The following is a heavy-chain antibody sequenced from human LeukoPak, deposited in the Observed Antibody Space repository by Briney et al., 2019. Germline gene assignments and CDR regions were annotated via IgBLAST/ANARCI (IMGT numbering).Heavy chain of an antibody. CDR1: GFTFSSYW. J-gene: IGHJ4*02. CDR2: IKQDASQE. Sequence: GGSLRLSCAASGFTFSSYWMSWVRQAPGKGPEWVAHIKQDASQEDHVDSVKGRFTISRDNAKNSLYLQMNSLRAVDTAVYYCARGVVYPTWSGPHWSDYWGQGTLVTVSS. V-gene: IGHV3-7*01. D-gene: IGHD3-3*01. CDR3: ARGVVYPTWSGPHWSDY.